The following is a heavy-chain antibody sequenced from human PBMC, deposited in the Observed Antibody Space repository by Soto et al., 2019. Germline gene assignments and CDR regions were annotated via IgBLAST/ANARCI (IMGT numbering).Heavy chain of an antibody. Sequence: GGSLRLSCAASGFTFSSYAMSWVRQAPGKGLEWVSAISGSGGSTYYADSVKGRFTISRDNSKNTLYLQMNSLRAEDTAVYYCARPYSSSWSRGNWFDPWGQGTLVTVSS. CDR2: ISGSGGST. CDR3: ARPYSSSWSRGNWFDP. V-gene: IGHV3-23*01. D-gene: IGHD6-13*01. J-gene: IGHJ5*02. CDR1: GFTFSSYA.